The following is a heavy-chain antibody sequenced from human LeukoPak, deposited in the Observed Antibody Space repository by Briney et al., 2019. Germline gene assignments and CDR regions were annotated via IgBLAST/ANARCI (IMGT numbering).Heavy chain of an antibody. D-gene: IGHD1-26*01. V-gene: IGHV3-9*01. Sequence: HPGRSLRLSCAASGFTFDDYAMHWVRQAPGKGLEWVSGISWNSGSIGYADSVKGRFTISRDNAKNSLYLQMNSLRAEDTALYYCAKDTEWEPSGGTRPNYFDYWGQGTLVTVSS. CDR2: ISWNSGSI. CDR3: AKDTEWEPSGGTRPNYFDY. CDR1: GFTFDDYA. J-gene: IGHJ4*02.